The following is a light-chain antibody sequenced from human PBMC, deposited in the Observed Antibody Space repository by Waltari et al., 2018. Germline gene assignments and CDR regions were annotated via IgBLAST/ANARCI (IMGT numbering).Light chain of an antibody. J-gene: IGKJ1*01. CDR2: KVS. V-gene: IGKV2-30*02. Sequence: DVVMTQSPLSLPVTLGQPASISCRSSQSLVHSDGDTYLNWFHQWPGQSPRRLFYKVSKRVYGGPYRSSDSGPGTDVTRVISGVEDEDVGRYYCILVTQWAWTFGQGTKVDIK. CDR3: ILVTQWAWT. CDR1: QSLVHSDGDTY.